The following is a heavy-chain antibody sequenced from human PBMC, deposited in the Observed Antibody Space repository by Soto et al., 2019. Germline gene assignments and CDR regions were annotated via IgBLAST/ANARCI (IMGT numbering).Heavy chain of an antibody. J-gene: IGHJ4*02. CDR1: GGSISSSSYY. D-gene: IGHD4-17*01. Sequence: SETLSLTCTVSGGSISSSSYYWGWIRQPPGKGLEWIGSIYYSGSTYYNPSLKSRVTISVDTSKNQFSLKLSSVTAADTAVYYCARLAGVTNYFDYWGQGTLVTVSS. V-gene: IGHV4-39*01. CDR2: IYYSGST. CDR3: ARLAGVTNYFDY.